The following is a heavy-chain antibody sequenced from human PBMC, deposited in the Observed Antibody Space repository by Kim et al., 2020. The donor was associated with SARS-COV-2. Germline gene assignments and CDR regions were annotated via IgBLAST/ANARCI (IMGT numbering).Heavy chain of an antibody. D-gene: IGHD6-13*01. J-gene: IGHJ5*02. CDR2: INTDGSST. Sequence: GGSLRLSCAASGFIFSKYWMHWVRQAPGKGLVWVSRINTDGSSTSYADSVKGRFTISRDNAKNTVYLQMNSLRVEDTAVYYCAREGLAGAVGWFDPWGQGTLVTVSS. CDR3: AREGLAGAVGWFDP. CDR1: GFIFSKYW. V-gene: IGHV3-74*01.